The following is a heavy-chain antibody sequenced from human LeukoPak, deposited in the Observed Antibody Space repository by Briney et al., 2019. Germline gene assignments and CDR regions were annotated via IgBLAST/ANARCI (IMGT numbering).Heavy chain of an antibody. D-gene: IGHD3/OR15-3a*01. CDR2: INSSGGTT. Sequence: ASVKVSRKASGYTFTSYYLHWVRQAPGQGLEWVGVINSSGGTTSYAQKFQGRLTVTRDTSTSTVYMDLSSLRSEDTAVYYCAREPSGTGYFDYWGQGTLVTVSS. V-gene: IGHV1-46*01. CDR1: GYTFTSYY. J-gene: IGHJ4*02. CDR3: AREPSGTGYFDY.